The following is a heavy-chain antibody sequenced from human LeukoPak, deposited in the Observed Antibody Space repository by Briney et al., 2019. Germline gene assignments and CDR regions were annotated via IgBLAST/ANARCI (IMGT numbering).Heavy chain of an antibody. J-gene: IGHJ4*02. CDR2: ISSSSSYI. V-gene: IGHV3-21*01. D-gene: IGHD6-13*01. Sequence: GGSLRLSCAASGFTFSSYSMNWVRQAPGKGLEWVSSISSSSSYIYYADSVKGRFTISRDNAKNSLYLQMNSLRAEDTAVYYCARPPPRFHSSSWYYFDYWGQGTLVTVSS. CDR3: ARPPPRFHSSSWYYFDY. CDR1: GFTFSSYS.